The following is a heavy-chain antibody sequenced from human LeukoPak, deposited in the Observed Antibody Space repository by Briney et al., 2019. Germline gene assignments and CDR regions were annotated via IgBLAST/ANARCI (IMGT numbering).Heavy chain of an antibody. V-gene: IGHV3-74*01. J-gene: IGHJ4*02. CDR1: GFTFSSHW. Sequence: GGSLRLSCAASGFTFSSHWMHWVRQAPGKGLVWVSRISGDGSSTTYADSVKGRFTISRDNAKNTLYLQMNSLSAEDTAVYYCARRHLPVETNDRDDYWGQGTLVTVSS. D-gene: IGHD6-19*01. CDR2: ISGDGSST. CDR3: ARRHLPVETNDRDDY.